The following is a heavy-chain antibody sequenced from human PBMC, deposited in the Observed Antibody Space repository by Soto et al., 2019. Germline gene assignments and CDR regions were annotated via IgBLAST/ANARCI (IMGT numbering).Heavy chain of an antibody. Sequence: PGGSLRLSCAASGFTFTSYAMTGVRQAPGQGLEWVSDISGSGDTTHYADSVKGQFTISRDNSKNTLYLQMITLRAEDTAVYYCARVVHEDYYAADVWGRGTTVTVSS. CDR3: ARVVHEDYYAADV. D-gene: IGHD3-10*01. V-gene: IGHV3-23*01. J-gene: IGHJ6*02. CDR1: GFTFTSYA. CDR2: ISGSGDTT.